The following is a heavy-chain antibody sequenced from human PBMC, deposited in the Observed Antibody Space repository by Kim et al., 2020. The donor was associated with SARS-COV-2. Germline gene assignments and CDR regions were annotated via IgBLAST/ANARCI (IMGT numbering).Heavy chain of an antibody. CDR3: ARLILTGYSYYFDY. D-gene: IGHD3-9*01. V-gene: IGHV4-34*01. J-gene: IGHJ4*02. Sequence: SETLSLTCAVYGGSFSGYYWSWIRQPPGKGLEWIGEINHSGSTNYNPSLKSRVTISVDTSKNQFSLKLSSVTAADTAVYYCARLILTGYSYYFDYWGQGTLVTVSS. CDR2: INHSGST. CDR1: GGSFSGYY.